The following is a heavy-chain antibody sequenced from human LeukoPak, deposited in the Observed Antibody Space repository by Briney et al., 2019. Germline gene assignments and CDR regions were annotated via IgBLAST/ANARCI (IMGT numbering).Heavy chain of an antibody. J-gene: IGHJ4*02. CDR2: IYPGDSDT. Sequence: GESLKISCKGSGYNFTSYWIGWVRQMPGKGLEWMGIIYPGDSDTRYSPSFQGQVTISADKSISTAYLQWSSLKASDTAMYYCARAILTGYSPYYFDYWGQGTLVTVSS. CDR1: GYNFTSYW. D-gene: IGHD3-9*01. CDR3: ARAILTGYSPYYFDY. V-gene: IGHV5-51*01.